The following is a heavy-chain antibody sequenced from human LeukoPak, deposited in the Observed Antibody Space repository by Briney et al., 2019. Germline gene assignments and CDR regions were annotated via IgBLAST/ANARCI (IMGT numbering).Heavy chain of an antibody. CDR1: GFTFSSCG. V-gene: IGHV3-33*01. CDR2: IWYDGSNK. J-gene: IGHJ3*02. Sequence: GGPLRLSCAASGFTFSSCGMHWVRQAPGKGLEWVADIWYDGSNKYYAESVKGRFTISRDNSKNTLYLQMNSLRAEDTAVYYCAREYCSGGSCYSYYYDVSRDAFDIWGQGTMVIVSS. D-gene: IGHD2-15*01. CDR3: AREYCSGGSCYSYYYDVSRDAFDI.